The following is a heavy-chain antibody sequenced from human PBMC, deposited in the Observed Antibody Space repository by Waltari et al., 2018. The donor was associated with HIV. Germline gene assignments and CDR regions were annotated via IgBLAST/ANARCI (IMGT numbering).Heavy chain of an antibody. CDR1: GGPFSRYA. J-gene: IGHJ4*02. CDR2: IIPIFGRT. Sequence: QVYLVQSGAEVKKPGSSVNVSCKASGGPFSRYAVGWVRQAPGEGLEWVGGIIPIFGRTNYAQKFQGRVTITADESTSTAYMELSSLRNEDTAVYYCARGGHAYYNIFIDYLVWGQGTLVTVSS. V-gene: IGHV1-69*01. CDR3: ARGGHAYYNIFIDYLV. D-gene: IGHD3-9*01.